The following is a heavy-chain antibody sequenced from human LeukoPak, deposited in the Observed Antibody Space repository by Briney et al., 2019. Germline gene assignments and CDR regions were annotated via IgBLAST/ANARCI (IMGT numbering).Heavy chain of an antibody. Sequence: SETLSLTCTVSGGSVDSGDYYWSWIRQLPGKGLEWIGYISHSGSTYYIPSLKSRVTISRDTSKNHFSLQLTSLTTADTAVDYCAREADYSASIGFDYWGQGTLVTVSS. D-gene: IGHD6-6*01. CDR1: GGSVDSGDYY. CDR2: ISHSGST. J-gene: IGHJ4*02. V-gene: IGHV4-31*03. CDR3: AREADYSASIGFDY.